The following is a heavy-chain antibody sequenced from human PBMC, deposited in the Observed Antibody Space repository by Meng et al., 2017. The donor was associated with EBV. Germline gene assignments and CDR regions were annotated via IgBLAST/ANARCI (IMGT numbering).Heavy chain of an antibody. CDR1: GGTFRGDA. V-gene: IGHV1-69*01. CDR3: ASESGRGFTPDY. CDR2: LIPMSNAP. D-gene: IGHD3-10*01. J-gene: IGHJ4*02. Sequence: QVQLALSGGEVKKPGSSVKVACKTSGGTFRGDAVSWVRQAPGQGLGWMGGLIPMSNAPYYAQKFQDRVTITADESTSTHYMDLSGLRSEDTAVYYCASESGRGFTPDYWGQGTLVTASS.